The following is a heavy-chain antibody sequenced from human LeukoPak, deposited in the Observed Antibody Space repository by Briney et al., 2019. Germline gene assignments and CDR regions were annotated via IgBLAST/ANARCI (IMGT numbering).Heavy chain of an antibody. Sequence: SETLSLTCAVYGGSFSGYYWSWIRQPPGKGLEWIGEINHSGSTNYNPSLKSRVTISVDTSKNQFSLKLSSVTAADTAVYYCARADVEMATIAPSNFDYWGQGTLVTVSS. V-gene: IGHV4-34*09. J-gene: IGHJ4*02. CDR3: ARADVEMATIAPSNFDY. CDR2: INHSGST. CDR1: GGSFSGYY. D-gene: IGHD5-24*01.